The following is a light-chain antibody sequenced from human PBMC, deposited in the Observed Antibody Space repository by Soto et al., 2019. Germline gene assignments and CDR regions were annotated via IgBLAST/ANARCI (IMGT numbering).Light chain of an antibody. J-gene: IGKJ1*01. Sequence: EIVMTQAPSTLSVSPVERATLSCRASQSGSSNLVWYQQKPGQAPRLLIYGASTRATGIPARFSGSGSGTEFTLTISSLQSEDFAVYYCQQYKHWSLIFGQGTKVDIK. CDR2: GAS. CDR3: QQYKHWSLI. CDR1: QSGSSN. V-gene: IGKV3-15*01.